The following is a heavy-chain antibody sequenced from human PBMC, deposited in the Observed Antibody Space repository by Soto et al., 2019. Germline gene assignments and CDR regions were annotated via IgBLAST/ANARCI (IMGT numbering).Heavy chain of an antibody. J-gene: IGHJ4*02. CDR3: AMVAGSPDY. CDR1: GYTFTTYD. D-gene: IGHD1-26*01. V-gene: IGHV1-8*01. CDR2: LNPKSGMT. Sequence: QVQLVQSGPEVKKPGASVKVSCKASGYTFTTYDFNWVRQAPGQGLEWMGWLNPKSGMTGSAQKFQGKVTMTRDSSISKVYMELSSLRSEDTAVYYCAMVAGSPDYWGQGTLVTVSS.